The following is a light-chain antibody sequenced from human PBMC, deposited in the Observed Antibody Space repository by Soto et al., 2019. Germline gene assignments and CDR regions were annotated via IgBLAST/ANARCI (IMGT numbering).Light chain of an antibody. Sequence: QSALTQPRSVSGSPGQSVTISCTGTSSDVGGYNYVSWYQQHPGKAPKLMIYDVSQRPSGVPDRFSGSKSGNTASLTISGLQAEDEADYYCCSYAGSYTPVVFGGGTKLTV. CDR1: SSDVGGYNY. CDR2: DVS. V-gene: IGLV2-11*01. CDR3: CSYAGSYTPVV. J-gene: IGLJ2*01.